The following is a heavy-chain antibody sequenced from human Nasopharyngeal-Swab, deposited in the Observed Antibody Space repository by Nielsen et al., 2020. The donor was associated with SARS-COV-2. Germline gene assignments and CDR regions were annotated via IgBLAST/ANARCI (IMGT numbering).Heavy chain of an antibody. CDR2: IKQVGSEN. CDR1: GFTFRRYW. Sequence: SLKIPCAASGFTFRRYWMSWVRQAPGKGLEWVANIKQVGSENYYVDSVKGRFTISRDNAKNSLYLQMNSLRAEDTAVYYCARAQGGGWQWLGQDRWFDPWGQGTLVTVSS. V-gene: IGHV3-7*01. D-gene: IGHD6-19*01. CDR3: ARAQGGGWQWLGQDRWFDP. J-gene: IGHJ5*02.